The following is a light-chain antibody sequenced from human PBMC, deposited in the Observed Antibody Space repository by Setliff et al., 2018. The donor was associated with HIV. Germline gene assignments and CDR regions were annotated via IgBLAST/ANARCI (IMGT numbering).Light chain of an antibody. CDR3: SSYTGSTTLV. Sequence: QSVLTQPASVSGSPGQSITISCTGTSSDVGSYNRVSWYRQHPGKAPKLMIYDVSNRPSGVSHRFSGSKSGNTASLTISGLQAGAEADYYCSSYTGSTTLVFGTGTKVTVL. V-gene: IGLV2-14*02. CDR2: DVS. J-gene: IGLJ1*01. CDR1: SSDVGSYNR.